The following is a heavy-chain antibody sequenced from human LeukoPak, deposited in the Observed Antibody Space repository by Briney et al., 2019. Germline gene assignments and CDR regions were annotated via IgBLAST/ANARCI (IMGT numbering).Heavy chain of an antibody. CDR2: VYATGST. CDR3: ARQEARAFDY. J-gene: IGHJ4*02. V-gene: IGHV4-4*09. CDR1: GGSISTFY. Sequence: SETLSLTCTVSGGSISTFYWTWIRQPPGKGLEWIRYVYATGSTKYNPSLKSRVAISVDTSKNHFSLNLKSVTAADTAVYYCARQEARAFDYWGQGTLVTVSS. D-gene: IGHD3-10*01.